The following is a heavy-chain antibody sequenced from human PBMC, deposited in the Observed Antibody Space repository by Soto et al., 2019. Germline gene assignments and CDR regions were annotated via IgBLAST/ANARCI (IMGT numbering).Heavy chain of an antibody. Sequence: QVQLVESGGGVVQPGRSLRLSCAVSGFTFSFYGIHWVRQAPGRGLQWVAFVSSDGGYKYYPESVKGRFTVSRDNSKNTLFLQMNRLRPEDTAIYYCAKEVAVATLTKVEGHNALDVWGQGTTVTVSS. V-gene: IGHV3-30*18. CDR3: AKEVAVATLTKVEGHNALDV. D-gene: IGHD2-15*01. CDR2: VSSDGGYK. CDR1: GFTFSFYG. J-gene: IGHJ6*02.